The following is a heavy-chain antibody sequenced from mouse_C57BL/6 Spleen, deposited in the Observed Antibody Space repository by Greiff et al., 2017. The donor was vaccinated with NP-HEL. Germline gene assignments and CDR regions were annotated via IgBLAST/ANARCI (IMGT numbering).Heavy chain of an antibody. CDR2: IFPGSGST. J-gene: IGHJ3*01. V-gene: IGHV1-56*01. CDR3: ARSTAQATGFAY. CDR1: GYTFTSHW. D-gene: IGHD3-2*02. Sequence: QVQLQQSGPELVRPGASVKISCKAPGYTFTSHWMQWVRQRPGQGLEWIGEIFPGSGSTYYNEKFKGKATLTVDTSSSTAYMQLSSLTSEDSAVYVCARSTAQATGFAYWGQGTLVTVSA.